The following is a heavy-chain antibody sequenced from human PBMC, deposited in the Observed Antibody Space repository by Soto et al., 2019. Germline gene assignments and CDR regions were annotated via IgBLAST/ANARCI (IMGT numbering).Heavy chain of an antibody. CDR2: SIPIFGTA. CDR1: GGTFSSYA. J-gene: IGHJ4*02. V-gene: IGHV1-69*06. Sequence: QVQLVQSGAEVKKPGSSVKVSCKASGGTFSSYAISWVRQAPGQGLEWMGGSIPIFGTANYAQKFQGRVTITADKSTSPAYRELSSRRSEDTAVYYCGRGEDDYVWGATRYWGQGTLVTVSS. CDR3: GRGEDDYVWGATRY. D-gene: IGHD3-16*01.